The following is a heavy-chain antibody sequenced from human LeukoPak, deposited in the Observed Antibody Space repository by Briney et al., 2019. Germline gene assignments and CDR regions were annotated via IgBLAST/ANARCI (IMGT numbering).Heavy chain of an antibody. CDR1: GFTSSNAW. Sequence: PGGSLRLSCAASGFTSSNAWMSWVRLAPGKGLEWVGRIRSKTNGGTTDYAAPVKGRFTISRDDSKNTLYLQMNSLKIEDTAVYYCATGAAGNWGQGTLVTVSS. D-gene: IGHD6-25*01. CDR3: ATGAAGN. V-gene: IGHV3-15*01. CDR2: IRSKTNGGTT. J-gene: IGHJ4*02.